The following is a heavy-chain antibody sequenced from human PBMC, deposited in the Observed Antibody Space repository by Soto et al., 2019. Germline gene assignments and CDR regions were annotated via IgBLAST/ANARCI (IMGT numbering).Heavy chain of an antibody. CDR3: AKDRSSGWPYYFDY. V-gene: IGHV3-23*01. CDR1: GFTFSTYA. D-gene: IGHD6-19*01. CDR2: TTDSGGTT. Sequence: PGGSLRLSCAASGFTFSTYAMTWVRQAPGKGLEWVSGTTDSGGTTYYADSVKSRFTISRDNSKNTLYLLMNSLRAEDTAVYYCAKDRSSGWPYYFDYWGQGTLVTVS. J-gene: IGHJ4*02.